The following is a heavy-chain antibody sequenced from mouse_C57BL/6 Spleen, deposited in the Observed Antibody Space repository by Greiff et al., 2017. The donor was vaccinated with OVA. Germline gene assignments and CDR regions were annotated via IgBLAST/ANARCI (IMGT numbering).Heavy chain of an antibody. CDR2: IYPGSGST. V-gene: IGHV1-55*01. D-gene: IGHD2-4*01. Sequence: VQLQQPGAELVKPGASVKMSCKASGYTFTSYWITWVKQRPGQGLEWIGDIYPGSGSTTYNEKFKSKATLTVDTSSSTAYMQLSSLTSEDSAVYYCARRGGKYDYDEDWYFDVWGTGTTVTVSS. J-gene: IGHJ1*03. CDR1: GYTFTSYW. CDR3: ARRGGKYDYDEDWYFDV.